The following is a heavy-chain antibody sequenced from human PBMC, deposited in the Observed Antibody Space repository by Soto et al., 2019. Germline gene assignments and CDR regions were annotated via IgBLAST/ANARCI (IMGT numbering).Heavy chain of an antibody. D-gene: IGHD2-2*01. V-gene: IGHV3-33*01. CDR3: ARVRFWRSTSCYEGAFDI. Sequence: QVQLVESGGGVVQPGRSLRLSCAASGFTFSSYGMHGVRQAPGKGLEWVAVIWYDGSNKYYADSVKGRFTISRDNSKNPRDLQMNSLRAEDTAVYYCARVRFWRSTSCYEGAFDIWGQGTMVTVSS. CDR1: GFTFSSYG. CDR2: IWYDGSNK. J-gene: IGHJ3*02.